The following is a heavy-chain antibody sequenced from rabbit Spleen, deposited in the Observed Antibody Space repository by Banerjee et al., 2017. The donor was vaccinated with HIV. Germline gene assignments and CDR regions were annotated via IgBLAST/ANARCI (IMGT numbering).Heavy chain of an antibody. CDR2: IDPVFGIA. CDR1: GFSFSSSYD. Sequence: EQLGESGGGLVKPEGSLTLTCTASGFSFSSSYDMSWVRQAPGKGLEWIGYIDPVFGIAYYASWVNGRFTISKTSSTTVTLQMTSLTAADTATYFCARDTGSSFSSYGMDLWGQGTLVTVS. V-gene: IGHV1S45*01. J-gene: IGHJ6*01. CDR3: ARDTGSSFSSYGMDL. D-gene: IGHD8-1*01.